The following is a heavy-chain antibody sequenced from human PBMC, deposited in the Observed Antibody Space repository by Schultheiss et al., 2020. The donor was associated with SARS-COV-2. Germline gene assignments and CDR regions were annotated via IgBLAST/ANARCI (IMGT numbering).Heavy chain of an antibody. V-gene: IGHV4-34*01. D-gene: IGHD3-22*01. J-gene: IGHJ2*01. CDR3: ARDGYYDSSGYYTGDL. CDR1: GGSFSGYY. CDR2: INHSGST. Sequence: GSLRLSCAVYGGSFSGYYWSWIRQPPGKGLEWIGEINHSGSTNYNPSLKSRVTISVDTSKNQFSLKLSSVTAADTAVYYCARDGYYDSSGYYTGDLWGRGTLVTVSS.